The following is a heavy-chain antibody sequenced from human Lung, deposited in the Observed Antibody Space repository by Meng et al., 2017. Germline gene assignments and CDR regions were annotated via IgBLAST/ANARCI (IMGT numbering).Heavy chain of an antibody. CDR3: ARGPTTMAHDFDY. D-gene: IGHD4-11*01. CDR1: GGSFSDYY. Sequence: GHLPQGGPGLLKPSETLSPTCVVSGGSFSDYYWSWIRQPPGKGLEWIGEINHSGSTNYNPSLESRATISVDTSQNNLSLKLSSVTATDSAVYYCARGPTTMAHDFDYWGQGTLVTVSS. J-gene: IGHJ4*02. CDR2: INHSGST. V-gene: IGHV4-34*01.